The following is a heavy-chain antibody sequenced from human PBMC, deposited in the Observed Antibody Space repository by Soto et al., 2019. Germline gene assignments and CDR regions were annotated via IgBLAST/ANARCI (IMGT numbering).Heavy chain of an antibody. CDR2: FSGSVDDT. V-gene: IGHV3-23*01. CDR1: GFTLRTSG. J-gene: IGHJ4*02. D-gene: IGHD4-17*01. Sequence: GGSLRLSCAATGFTLRTSGMSWVRQAPGKGLEWVSSFSGSVDDTYYADSLKGRFTISRDNSKNTLYLQMNSLRVEDTALYYCAGHGGYYYLGQGTRVTCSS. CDR3: AGHGGYYY.